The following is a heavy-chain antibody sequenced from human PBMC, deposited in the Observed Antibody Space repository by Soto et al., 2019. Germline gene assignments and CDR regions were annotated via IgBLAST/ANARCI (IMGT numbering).Heavy chain of an antibody. Sequence: GGSLRLSCAASGFTFDDYAMHWVRQAPGKGLEWVSGISWNSGSIGYADSVKGRFTISRDNAKNSLYLQMNSLRAEDTALYYCAKGPSLTFGGVIVERYFDYWGQGTLVTVS. J-gene: IGHJ4*02. V-gene: IGHV3-9*01. CDR2: ISWNSGSI. CDR3: AKGPSLTFGGVIVERYFDY. CDR1: GFTFDDYA. D-gene: IGHD3-16*02.